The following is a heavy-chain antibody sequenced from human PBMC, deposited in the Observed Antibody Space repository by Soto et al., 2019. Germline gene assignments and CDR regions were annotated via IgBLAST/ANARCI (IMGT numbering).Heavy chain of an antibody. J-gene: IGHJ4*02. Sequence: QVQLVESGGGVVQPGRSEGLPCQPLDFTLKAIDSHWFPRPQARGWGGGAVIPYVGSNKYYPDSVKGRFTISRDNSKNTLYLQMNSLRAEDTAVYYCARDRGIVGATRAFDYWGQGTLVTVSS. CDR2: IPYVGSNK. D-gene: IGHD1-26*01. V-gene: IGHV3-30-3*01. CDR3: ARDRGIVGATRAFDY. CDR1: DFTLKAID.